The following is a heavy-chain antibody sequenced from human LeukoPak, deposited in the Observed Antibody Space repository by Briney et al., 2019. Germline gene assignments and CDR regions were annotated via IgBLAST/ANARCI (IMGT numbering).Heavy chain of an antibody. Sequence: VASVKVSCKASGYTLTDYYMHWVRQAPGQGLEWMGRINPNSGGTNYAQKFQGRVTMTRDTSISTAYMELSRLRSDDTAVYYCARTELLYDYYYGMDVWGQGTTVTVSS. CDR2: INPNSGGT. V-gene: IGHV1-2*06. J-gene: IGHJ6*02. D-gene: IGHD2-2*02. CDR3: ARTELLYDYYYGMDV. CDR1: GYTLTDYY.